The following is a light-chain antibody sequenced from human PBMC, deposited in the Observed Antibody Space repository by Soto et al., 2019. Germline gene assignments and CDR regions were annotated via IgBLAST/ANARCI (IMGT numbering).Light chain of an antibody. CDR1: QSVSSSY. CDR2: GAS. V-gene: IGKV3-20*01. Sequence: IVMTQSPGTLSLSPGDRATLSCRASQSVSSSYLAWYQQQPGQAPRLLIYGASSRATGIPDRFSGSGSGTDFTLTSSRLEPEDFAVYYCQQYGSSTLTFCGGTKVDIK. J-gene: IGKJ4*01. CDR3: QQYGSSTLT.